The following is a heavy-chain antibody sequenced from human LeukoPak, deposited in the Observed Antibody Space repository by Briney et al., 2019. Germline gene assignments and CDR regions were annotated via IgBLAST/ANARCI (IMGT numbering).Heavy chain of an antibody. Sequence: PGGSLRLSCAASGFTFSSYAMSWVRQAPGKGLEWVSTISDTGRSTYYADSVKGRFTISRDNSKKKLYLQMNSLRAEDTAVSYCSQGDIGSSSLCWCHPWGQGTLVTVSS. D-gene: IGHD2-15*01. CDR3: SQGDIGSSSLCWCHP. CDR2: ISDTGRST. V-gene: IGHV3-23*01. J-gene: IGHJ5*02. CDR1: GFTFSSYA.